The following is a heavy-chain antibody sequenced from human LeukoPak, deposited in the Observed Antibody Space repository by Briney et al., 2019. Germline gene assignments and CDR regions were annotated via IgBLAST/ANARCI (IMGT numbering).Heavy chain of an antibody. D-gene: IGHD4-17*01. J-gene: IGHJ3*02. V-gene: IGHV3-48*01. CDR2: ISSSSSTI. Sequence: QTGGSLRLSCAASGFTFSSYSMNWVRQAPGKGLEWVSYISSSSSTIYYADSVKGRFTISRDNAKNSLYLQMNSLRAEDTAVYYCATGDYGAFDIWGQGTMVTVSS. CDR1: GFTFSSYS. CDR3: ATGDYGAFDI.